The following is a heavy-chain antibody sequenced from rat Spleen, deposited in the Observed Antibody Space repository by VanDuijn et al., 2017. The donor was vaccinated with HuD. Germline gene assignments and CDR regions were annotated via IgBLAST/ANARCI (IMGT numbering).Heavy chain of an antibody. CDR2: ISDDGSIT. V-gene: IGHV5-29*01. D-gene: IGHD1-4*01. Sequence: EVQLVKTGGGLVQPGRSLKLSCAASGFTFSDYYMAWVRQAPTKGLEWVATISDDGSITYYRDSVKGRFTISRDNARGTLYLQMDSLRSEDTATYYCARVGTRVSRFAYWGQGTLVTVSS. J-gene: IGHJ3*01. CDR1: GFTFSDYY. CDR3: ARVGTRVSRFAY.